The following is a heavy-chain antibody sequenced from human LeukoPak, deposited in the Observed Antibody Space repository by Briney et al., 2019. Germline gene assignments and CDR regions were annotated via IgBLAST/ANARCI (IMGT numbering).Heavy chain of an antibody. CDR3: AKVGDYGDYALDY. Sequence: GGSLRLSCAASGFTFSSYGMHWVRQAPGKGLEWVAVISYDGSYKYYAGSVKGRFTISRDNSKNTPYLQMNSLRAEDTAVYYCAKVGDYGDYALDYWGQGTLVTVSS. D-gene: IGHD4-17*01. V-gene: IGHV3-30*18. CDR2: ISYDGSYK. CDR1: GFTFSSYG. J-gene: IGHJ4*02.